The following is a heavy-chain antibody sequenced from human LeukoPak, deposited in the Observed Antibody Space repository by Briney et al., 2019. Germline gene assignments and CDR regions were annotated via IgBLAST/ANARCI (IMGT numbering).Heavy chain of an antibody. D-gene: IGHD3-22*01. CDR1: GFTASSNY. CDR2: IYSGGST. Sequence: PGGSLILSCAASGFTASSNYMSWVRQAPGKGLEWVSVIYSGGSTYYADSVKGRFTISRDNSKNTLYLQMNSLRAEDTAVYYCAKGRLLPYYFDYWGQGTLVTVSS. J-gene: IGHJ4*02. CDR3: AKGRLLPYYFDY. V-gene: IGHV3-53*01.